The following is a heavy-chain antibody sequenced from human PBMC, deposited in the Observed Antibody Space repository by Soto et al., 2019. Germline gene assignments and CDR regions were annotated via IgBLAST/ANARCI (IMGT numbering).Heavy chain of an antibody. CDR1: GFTFSSYG. J-gene: IGHJ4*02. V-gene: IGHV3-30*18. CDR2: ISYDGSNK. Sequence: QVQLVESGGGVVQPGRSLRLSCAASGFTFSSYGMHWVRQAPGKGLEWVAVISYDGSNKYYADSVKGRFTISRDNSKNTLYLQMNSLRAEDTAVYYCAKDGGEYSSPSDYWGQGTLVTVSS. CDR3: AKDGGEYSSPSDY. D-gene: IGHD6-6*01.